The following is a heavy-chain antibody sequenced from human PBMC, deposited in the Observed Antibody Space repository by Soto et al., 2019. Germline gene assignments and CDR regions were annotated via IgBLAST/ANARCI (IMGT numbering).Heavy chain of an antibody. J-gene: IGHJ4*02. V-gene: IGHV3-30*03. CDR1: GFTFSSYG. CDR2: ISYDGSNK. D-gene: IGHD2-2*01. Sequence: PGGSLRLSCAASGFTFSSYGMHWVRQAPGKGLEWVAVISYDGSNKYYADSVKGRFTISRDNSKNTLYPQMNSLRAEDTAVYYCARSRDGYNYSDYWGQGTLVTVSS. CDR3: ARSRDGYNYSDY.